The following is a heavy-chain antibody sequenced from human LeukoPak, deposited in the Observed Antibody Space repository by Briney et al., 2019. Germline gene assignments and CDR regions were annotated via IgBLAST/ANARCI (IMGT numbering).Heavy chain of an antibody. V-gene: IGHV4-34*01. J-gene: IGHJ4*02. Sequence: SETLSLTCAVYGGSFSGYYWSWIRQPPGKGLEWIGDINHSGSTNYNPSLKSRVTISVDTSKNQFSLKLSPVTAADTAVYYCARARSYSNYLARPFDYWGQGTLVTVSS. D-gene: IGHD4-11*01. CDR2: INHSGST. CDR3: ARARSYSNYLARPFDY. CDR1: GGSFSGYY.